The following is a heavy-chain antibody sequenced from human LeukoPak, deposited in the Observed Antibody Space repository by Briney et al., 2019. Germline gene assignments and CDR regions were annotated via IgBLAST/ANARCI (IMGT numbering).Heavy chain of an antibody. V-gene: IGHV3-30-3*01. CDR2: ISYDGSNK. J-gene: IGHJ3*02. CDR1: GFTFRSYA. CDR3: AREIFNGFDI. Sequence: GGSLRLSCAGSGFTFRSYAMHWVRQAPGKGLEWVAVISYDGSNKDYADSVKGRFTISRDNSKNTLFLQMNSLRAEDTAVYYCAREIFNGFDIWGQGAMVTVSS.